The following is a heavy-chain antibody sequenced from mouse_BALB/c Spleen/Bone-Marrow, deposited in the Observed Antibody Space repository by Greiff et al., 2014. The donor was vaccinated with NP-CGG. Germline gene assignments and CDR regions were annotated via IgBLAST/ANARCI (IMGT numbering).Heavy chain of an antibody. V-gene: IGHV4-2*02. D-gene: IGHD1-1*01. CDR1: GFGFGGYW. CDR3: ATLLHYCYHDD. Sequence: EEQLEESGRGLMQTGESLSLDCVASGFGFGGYWMRWDRLAPGTELEWIGEINPGSSTINYSPSLKDKFIISRDNAKNTLCLQMIKVRSEDTALYYCATLLHYCYHDDWGQRTPPTV. J-gene: IGHJ2*01. CDR2: INPGSSTI.